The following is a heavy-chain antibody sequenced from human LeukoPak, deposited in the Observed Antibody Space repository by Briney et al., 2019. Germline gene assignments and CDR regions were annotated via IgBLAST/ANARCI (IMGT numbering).Heavy chain of an antibody. CDR3: VRDRGGGNWLDY. D-gene: IGHD1-20*01. Sequence: SETLSLTCAVYGGSFSGYYWSWIRQPPGKGLEWIGEINHSGSTNYNPSLKSRVTISVDTSKNQFSLKLSSVTAADTAVYFCVRDRGGGNWLDYWGQGTLVTVSS. CDR2: INHSGST. CDR1: GGSFSGYY. V-gene: IGHV4-34*01. J-gene: IGHJ4*02.